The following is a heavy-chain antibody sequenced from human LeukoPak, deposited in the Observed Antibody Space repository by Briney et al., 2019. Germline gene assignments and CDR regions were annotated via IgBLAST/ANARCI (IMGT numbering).Heavy chain of an antibody. CDR1: GFTFTTYG. CDR2: ISGSGSNT. J-gene: IGHJ6*03. V-gene: IGHV3-23*01. Sequence: PGGSLRLSCAASGFTFTTYGMIWVRQAPGKGLEWVLGISGSGSNTYYADSAKGRFTSSRDYSKRTVYLQMNSLRAKDTAVYYCAKNGEPHYYMDVLGKGTTVTVSS. CDR3: AKNGEPHYYMDV. D-gene: IGHD1-14*01.